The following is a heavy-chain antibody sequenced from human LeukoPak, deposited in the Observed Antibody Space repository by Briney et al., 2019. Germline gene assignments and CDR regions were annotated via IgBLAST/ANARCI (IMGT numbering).Heavy chain of an antibody. Sequence: PGGSLRLSCTVSGFTVSSNSMSWVRQAPGKGLEWVSFIYSSVTHYSDSVKGRFTISTDNSNNTLFLQMHSLRAEDTAVYYCARRAGAYSHPYDYWGQGTLVTVSS. D-gene: IGHD4/OR15-4a*01. CDR1: GFTVSSNS. J-gene: IGHJ4*02. V-gene: IGHV3-53*01. CDR3: ARRAGAYSHPYDY. CDR2: IYSSVT.